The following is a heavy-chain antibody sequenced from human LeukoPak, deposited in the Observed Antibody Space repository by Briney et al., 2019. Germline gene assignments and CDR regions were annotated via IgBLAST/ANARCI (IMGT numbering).Heavy chain of an antibody. CDR1: GFTFSSYA. CDR3: AKMGDYYYITGFDY. D-gene: IGHD3-22*01. CDR2: IPYDGSNK. J-gene: IGHJ4*02. V-gene: IGHV3-30*18. Sequence: GGSLRLSCAASGFTFSSYAMSWVRQAPGKGLEGVAVIPYDGSNKYYADSVKGRFTISRDNFKNTLYLQMNSVRAEYTAVYYCAKMGDYYYITGFDYWGQGTLVTVSS.